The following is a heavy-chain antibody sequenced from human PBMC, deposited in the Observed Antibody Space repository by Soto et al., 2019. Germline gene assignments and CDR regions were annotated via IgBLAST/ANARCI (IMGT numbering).Heavy chain of an antibody. CDR1: GYTFTSYA. Sequence: QVQLVQSGAEVKKPGSSVKVSCKASGYTFTSYAMHWVRQAPGQRLEWMGWINAGNGNRKYSQKFQGRVTITRDTSASTAYMELSSLRSEDTAVYYCASSKSQQMATRFFWGQGTLVTVSS. CDR2: INAGNGNR. CDR3: ASSKSQQMATRFF. J-gene: IGHJ4*02. D-gene: IGHD5-12*01. V-gene: IGHV1-3*01.